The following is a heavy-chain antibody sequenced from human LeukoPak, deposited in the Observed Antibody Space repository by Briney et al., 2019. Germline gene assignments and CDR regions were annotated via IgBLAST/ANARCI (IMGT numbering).Heavy chain of an antibody. Sequence: SETLSLTCTVPGGSLIISNYYWGWIRQSPGKGLECIGKISYSGNTYYNPSLRSRVHMSVDTSKNQFSLTLSSVTAADTAVYYCARLTDFWGQGILVTVSS. CDR3: ARLTDF. CDR1: GGSLIISNYY. V-gene: IGHV4-39*01. CDR2: ISYSGNT. J-gene: IGHJ4*02.